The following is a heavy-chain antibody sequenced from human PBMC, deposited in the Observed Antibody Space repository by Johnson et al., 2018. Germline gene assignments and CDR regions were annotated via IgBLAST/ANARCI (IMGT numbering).Heavy chain of an antibody. Sequence: QVQLVESGGGVVQPGRSLRLSCGASGFTFSNFGMHWVRQAPGKGLEWVADISYDGRNKNYADSVKGRFAISRDNSKNTLYVQMDSLRAEDTAVYYCAKDRSVRYSRRWSDAFDIWGPGTMVTVSS. V-gene: IGHV3-30*18. CDR1: GFTFSNFG. CDR2: ISYDGRNK. CDR3: AKDRSVRYSRRWSDAFDI. D-gene: IGHD5-18*01. J-gene: IGHJ3*02.